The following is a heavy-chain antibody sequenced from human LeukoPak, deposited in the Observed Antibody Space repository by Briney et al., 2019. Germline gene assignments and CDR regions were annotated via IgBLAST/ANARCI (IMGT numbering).Heavy chain of an antibody. CDR3: ARTPGDYGFDH. CDR1: GYSISSGYY. D-gene: IGHD4-17*01. V-gene: IGHV4-38-2*01. Sequence: SETLSLTCAVSGYSISSGYYWGWIRQPPGKGLEWIGSIYHSGSTYYNPSLKSRVTISVDTSKNQFSLKLSSVTDADTAVYYCARTPGDYGFDHWGQGTLVTVSS. CDR2: IYHSGST. J-gene: IGHJ4*02.